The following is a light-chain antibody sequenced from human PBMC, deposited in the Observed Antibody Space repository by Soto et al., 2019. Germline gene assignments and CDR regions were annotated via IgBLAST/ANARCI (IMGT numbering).Light chain of an antibody. J-gene: IGKJ1*01. V-gene: IGKV3-15*01. CDR2: GAS. CDR1: QSVSRN. Sequence: ELVMAQSRATLSVSPGDRATRXXRASQSVSRNLSGYQQKPGQAPRLXRYGASTRATGIPARFSGSGSGTEFTLTISSLQSEDFAVYYCQQYNNWPWTFGQGTKVDIK. CDR3: QQYNNWPWT.